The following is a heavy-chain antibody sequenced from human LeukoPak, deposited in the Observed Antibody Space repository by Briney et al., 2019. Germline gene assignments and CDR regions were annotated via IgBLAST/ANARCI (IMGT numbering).Heavy chain of an antibody. D-gene: IGHD3-16*02. Sequence: SETLSLTCTVSGDSISNYYWSWIRQPAGKGLEWIGRIYTSGSTNYNPSLKSRVTMSVDTSKNQFSLKLTSVTAADTAVYYCARGGGSVPVVGPTAQIWGQGTLVTVSS. CDR1: GDSISNYY. CDR2: IYTSGST. J-gene: IGHJ4*02. CDR3: ARGGGSVPVVGPTAQI. V-gene: IGHV4-4*07.